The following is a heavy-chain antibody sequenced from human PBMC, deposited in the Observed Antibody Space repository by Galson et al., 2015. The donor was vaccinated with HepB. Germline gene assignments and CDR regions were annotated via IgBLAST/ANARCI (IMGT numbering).Heavy chain of an antibody. CDR2: ISSYNANT. J-gene: IGHJ6*02. CDR1: GYTFTNYS. V-gene: IGHV1-18*04. D-gene: IGHD3-10*01. CDR3: ARDRRVRGTINYYGMDV. Sequence: SVKVSCKASGYTFTNYSISWMRQAPGQGLEWMGWISSYNANTNYAPRFQGRVTMTTDTSTRTVQIELRGLRFDDTAVYYCARDRRVRGTINYYGMDVWGPGTTVTVSS.